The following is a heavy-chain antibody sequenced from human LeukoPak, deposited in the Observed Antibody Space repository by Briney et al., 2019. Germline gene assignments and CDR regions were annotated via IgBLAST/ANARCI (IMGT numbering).Heavy chain of an antibody. CDR3: ARGRIDYYGSGSYYDNWFDP. D-gene: IGHD3-10*01. CDR1: GGSISSGSYY. CDR2: IYTSGST. J-gene: IGHJ5*02. Sequence: SQTLSLTCTVSGGSISSGSYYWSWIRQPAGKGLEWIGRIYTSGSTNYNPSLKSRVTISVDTSKNQFSLKLSSVTAADTAVYYCARGRIDYYGSGSYYDNWFDPWGQGTLVTVSS. V-gene: IGHV4-61*02.